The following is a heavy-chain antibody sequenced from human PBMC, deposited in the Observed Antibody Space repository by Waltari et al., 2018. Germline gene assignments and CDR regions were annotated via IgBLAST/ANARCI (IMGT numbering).Heavy chain of an antibody. Sequence: QVQLQQWGAGLLSPSETLSLTCAVYGGSFRGYYWSWLRQPPGKGLEWIGEIIHSGSTNYNPALKSPATISVDTSKNQLCLKLSSVTAADTAAYYCARGGDYGSGSRNWGQGTLVTVSS. J-gene: IGHJ4*02. CDR2: IIHSGST. CDR1: GGSFRGYY. CDR3: ARGGDYGSGSRN. V-gene: IGHV4-34*01. D-gene: IGHD3-10*01.